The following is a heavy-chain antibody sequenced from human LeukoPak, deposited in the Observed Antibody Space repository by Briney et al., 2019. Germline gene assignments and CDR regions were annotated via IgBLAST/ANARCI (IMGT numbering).Heavy chain of an antibody. CDR3: AKDSHWILFDD. D-gene: IGHD2-2*03. V-gene: IGHV3-7*03. CDR1: GFTFSNYW. CDR2: IKEDGSEK. Sequence: PGGSLRLSCAASGFTFSNYWMSWVRQAPGKGLEWVANIKEDGSEKNYVDSVKGRFTISRDNAKSSVYLQMNSLRAEDTAVYYCAKDSHWILFDDWGQGTLVTVSS. J-gene: IGHJ4*02.